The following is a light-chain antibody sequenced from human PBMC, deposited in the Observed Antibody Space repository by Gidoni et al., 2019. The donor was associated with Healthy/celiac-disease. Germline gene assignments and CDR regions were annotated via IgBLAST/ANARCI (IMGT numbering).Light chain of an antibody. V-gene: IGKV1-5*03. Sequence: DIQMTQSPSTLSASVGDRVTITCRASQSISSWLAWYQQKPGTAPKLLIYKASSLESGVPSRFSGSGSGTEFTLTISSLLPDDFATYYVQQYNSYSRTFGQGTRVEIK. J-gene: IGKJ1*01. CDR1: QSISSW. CDR2: KAS. CDR3: QQYNSYSRT.